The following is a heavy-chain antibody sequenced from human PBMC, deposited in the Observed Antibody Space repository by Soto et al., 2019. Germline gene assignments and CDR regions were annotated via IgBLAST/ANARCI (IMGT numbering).Heavy chain of an antibody. CDR3: ARDFFDSSDYTTNWFDP. CDR1: GGSISSGPYS. CDR2: FYYSEST. V-gene: IGHV4-39*01. Sequence: PSETLSLTCTVSGGSISSGPYSWGWIRQPPGKGLEWIGTFYYSESTYYNPSLESRVTISVDTSKNQFSLKLTSVTAADAALYYCARDFFDSSDYTTNWFDPWGQGTLVTVSS. D-gene: IGHD3-22*01. J-gene: IGHJ5*02.